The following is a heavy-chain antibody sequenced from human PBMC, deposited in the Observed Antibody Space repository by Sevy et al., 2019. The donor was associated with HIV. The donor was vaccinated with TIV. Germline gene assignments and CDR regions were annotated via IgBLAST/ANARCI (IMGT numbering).Heavy chain of an antibody. J-gene: IGHJ6*02. CDR3: ATEATKVFYVMDV. CDR1: GYTLTELS. Sequence: ASVKVSCKVSGYTLTELSMHWVRQAPGKGREWMGGFDPEDGETIYAQKFQGRVTMTEDTSTDTVYMELSSLRSEDTAVYYCATEATKVFYVMDVWGQGTTVTVSS. CDR2: FDPEDGET. V-gene: IGHV1-24*01.